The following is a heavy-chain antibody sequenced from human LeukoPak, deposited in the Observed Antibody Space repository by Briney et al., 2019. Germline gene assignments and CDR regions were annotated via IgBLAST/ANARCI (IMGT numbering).Heavy chain of an antibody. CDR1: GGSISNYY. V-gene: IGHV4-59*01. D-gene: IGHD6-19*01. Sequence: PSETLSLTCSVSGGSISNYYWSWIRQPPGKGLEWIGYIYYSGSTNYNPSLKSRVTISVDTSKNQFSLKLSSVTAADTAVYYCALSVAVAGTPDYWGQGTLVTVSS. J-gene: IGHJ4*02. CDR2: IYYSGST. CDR3: ALSVAVAGTPDY.